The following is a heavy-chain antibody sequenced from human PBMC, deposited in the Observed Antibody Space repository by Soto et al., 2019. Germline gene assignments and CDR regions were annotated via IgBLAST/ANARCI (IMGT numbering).Heavy chain of an antibody. CDR2: ISNSGSAI. CDR3: ARWHSITADH. Sequence: GGSLRLSCVASGFLFSDYYFNWFRQAPGKGLEWVAYISNSGSAIYYADSVKGRFTISRDNAKNSLYLQMNSLGVEDTAVYYCARWHSITADHWGQGTLVTVSS. CDR1: GFLFSDYY. J-gene: IGHJ5*02. D-gene: IGHD1-20*01. V-gene: IGHV3-11*01.